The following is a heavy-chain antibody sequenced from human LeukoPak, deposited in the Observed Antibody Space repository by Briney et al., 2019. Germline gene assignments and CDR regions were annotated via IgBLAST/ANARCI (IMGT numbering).Heavy chain of an antibody. Sequence: GGSLRLSCAASGFTFSNAWMSWVRQAPGKGLEWVGRIKSKTDGGTTDYAAPVKGRFTISRDDSKNTLYLQMNSLKTEDTAVYYCTTAVPYYYDSSGYYYPFDYWGQGTLVTVSS. J-gene: IGHJ4*02. D-gene: IGHD3-22*01. V-gene: IGHV3-15*01. CDR3: TTAVPYYYDSSGYYYPFDY. CDR1: GFTFSNAW. CDR2: IKSKTDGGTT.